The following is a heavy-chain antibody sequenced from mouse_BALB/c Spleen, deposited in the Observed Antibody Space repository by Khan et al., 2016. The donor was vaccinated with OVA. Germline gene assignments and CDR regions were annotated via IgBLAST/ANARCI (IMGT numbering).Heavy chain of an antibody. CDR3: ARPYYGSAWFAY. V-gene: IGHV2-9*02. CDR1: GFSLTNYG. CDR2: IWAGGST. J-gene: IGHJ3*01. D-gene: IGHD1-1*01. Sequence: QVQLKQSGPGLVAPSQSLSITCTVSGFSLTNYGVHWVRQPPREGLEWLGVIWAGGSTNYNSALMSRLSISKDNSKSQVFLKMNSLLTNDTSMYYFARPYYGSAWFAYWGQGTLVTVSA.